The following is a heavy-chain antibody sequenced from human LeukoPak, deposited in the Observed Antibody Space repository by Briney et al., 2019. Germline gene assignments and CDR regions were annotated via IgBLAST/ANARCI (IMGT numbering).Heavy chain of an antibody. J-gene: IGHJ6*02. CDR2: ISGSGAHT. CDR1: GIMFSDYS. CDR3: AKMYHMHTSYYNGMDV. Sequence: PGASLRLSCAASGIMFSDYSMSWVRQAPGKGLEWVSIISGSGAHTYYAASVTGRFTLSRDNSKNTLFLRMNSLRVEDTAVYFCAKMYHMHTSYYNGMDVWGHGTAVTVSS. V-gene: IGHV3-23*01. D-gene: IGHD2-2*01.